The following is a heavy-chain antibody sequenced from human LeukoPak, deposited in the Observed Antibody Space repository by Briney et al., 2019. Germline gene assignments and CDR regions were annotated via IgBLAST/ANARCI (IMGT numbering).Heavy chain of an antibody. Sequence: PSETLSLTCTVSGASISRYYWSWIRQPPGKGLEWIGYIYYSGSTNYNPSLKSRVTISVDTSKNQFSLKLSSVTAADTAVYYCARGRFLEWLGRNNWFDPWGQGTLVTVSS. J-gene: IGHJ5*02. CDR2: IYYSGST. CDR3: ARGRFLEWLGRNNWFDP. CDR1: GASISRYY. D-gene: IGHD3-3*01. V-gene: IGHV4-59*01.